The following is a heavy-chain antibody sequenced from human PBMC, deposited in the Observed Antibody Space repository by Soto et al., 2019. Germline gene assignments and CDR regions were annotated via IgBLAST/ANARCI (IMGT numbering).Heavy chain of an antibody. CDR2: IFYSGST. D-gene: IGHD6-13*01. J-gene: IGHJ3*02. CDR3: ARDLGIAAAGKNAFDI. CDR1: GGSIRSSSYY. Sequence: SETLSNTYTVSGGSIRSSSYYWGWIRQPPGKGLEWIGSIFYSGSTYYNPSLKSRVTISVDTSKNQFSLKLSSVTAADTAVYYCARDLGIAAAGKNAFDIWGQGTMVT. V-gene: IGHV4-39*07.